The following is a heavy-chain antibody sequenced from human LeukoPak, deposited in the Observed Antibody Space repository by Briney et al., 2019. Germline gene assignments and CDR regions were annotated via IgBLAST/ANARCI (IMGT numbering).Heavy chain of an antibody. CDR2: MNPNSGNT. V-gene: IGHV1-8*01. Sequence: GASVKVFCKASGYTFTSYDINWVRQATGQGLEWMGWMNPNSGNTGYAQKFQGRVTMTRNTSISTAYMELSSLRSEDTAVYYCARAVTTIAPNWYDPWGQGTLVTVSS. CDR1: GYTFTSYD. CDR3: ARAVTTIAPNWYDP. J-gene: IGHJ5*02. D-gene: IGHD4-11*01.